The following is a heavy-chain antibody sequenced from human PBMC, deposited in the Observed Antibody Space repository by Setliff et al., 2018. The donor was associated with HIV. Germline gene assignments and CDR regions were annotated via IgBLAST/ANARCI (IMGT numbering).Heavy chain of an antibody. J-gene: IGHJ6*03. CDR1: GGSFSDYS. V-gene: IGHV4-34*01. CDR2: IYHGGRA. CDR3: ARGRCSGGTCSGRYSYLHIDV. Sequence: SETLSLTCAVYGGSFSDYSWTWIRRSPGKGLEWIGEIYHGGRADYNPSLTSRVTMSVDSSKKQFSLRLSSVDAADTAVYYCARGRCSGGTCSGRYSYLHIDVWGKGTTVPVSS. D-gene: IGHD2-15*01.